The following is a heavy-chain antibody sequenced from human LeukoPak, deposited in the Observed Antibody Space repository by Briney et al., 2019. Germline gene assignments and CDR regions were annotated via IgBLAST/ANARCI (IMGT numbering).Heavy chain of an antibody. CDR2: TIPILGIA. CDR3: ARGGDGYNFVRY. V-gene: IGHV1-69*04. Sequence: GASVKVSCKASGGTFSSYAISWVRQAPGQGLEWMGRTIPILGIANYAQKFQGRVTITADKSTSTAYMELSSLRSEDTAVYYCARGGDGYNFVRYWGQGTLVTVSS. J-gene: IGHJ4*02. CDR1: GGTFSSYA. D-gene: IGHD5-24*01.